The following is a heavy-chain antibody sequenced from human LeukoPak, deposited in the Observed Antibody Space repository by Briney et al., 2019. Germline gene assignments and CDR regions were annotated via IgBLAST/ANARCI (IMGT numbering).Heavy chain of an antibody. Sequence: GGSLRLSCAASGVTFSSSAMSWVRQGPGKGLEWVSGISASGGSTYYAESVRGRFTISRDNSKNTLYVQMNSLGDEDTDVYYCAKAQSWESPHYLDSWGQGTLVTVSS. CDR3: AKAQSWESPHYLDS. D-gene: IGHD6-13*01. V-gene: IGHV3-23*01. CDR1: GVTFSSSA. CDR2: ISASGGST. J-gene: IGHJ4*02.